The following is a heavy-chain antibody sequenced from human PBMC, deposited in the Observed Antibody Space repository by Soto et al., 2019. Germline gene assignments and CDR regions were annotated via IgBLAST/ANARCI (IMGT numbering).Heavy chain of an antibody. CDR1: SGSFSGYY. Sequence: SETLSLTCAVYSGSFSGYYWSWIRQPPGKGLEWIGEINHSGSTNYNPSLKSRVTISVDTTKNQFSLKLSSVTAADTAVYYCARGGRITIFGVVKFRYGMDVWGQGTTVTV. V-gene: IGHV4-34*01. J-gene: IGHJ6*02. CDR2: INHSGST. CDR3: ARGGRITIFGVVKFRYGMDV. D-gene: IGHD3-3*01.